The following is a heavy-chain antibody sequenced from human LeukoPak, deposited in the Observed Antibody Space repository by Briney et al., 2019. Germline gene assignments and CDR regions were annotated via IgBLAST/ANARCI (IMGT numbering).Heavy chain of an antibody. V-gene: IGHV4-4*02. D-gene: IGHD3-22*01. CDR3: ARASYDSSGYYPNWFDP. Sequence: SGTLSLTCAVSGGSISSSNWWSWVRQPPGKGLEWIGEIYHSGSTNYNPSLKSRVTISVDKSKNQFSLKLSSVTAADTAVYYCARASYDSSGYYPNWFDPWGQGTLVTVSS. CDR1: GGSISSSNW. J-gene: IGHJ5*02. CDR2: IYHSGST.